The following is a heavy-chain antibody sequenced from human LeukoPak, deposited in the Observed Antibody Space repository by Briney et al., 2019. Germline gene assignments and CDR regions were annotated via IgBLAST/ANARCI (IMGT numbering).Heavy chain of an antibody. CDR2: ISGYNSNT. Sequence: GASVKVSCKASGYTLSSYGISWVRQAPGQGLEWMGWISGYNSNTKYAQNIQGRVTMTIDTSTSTAYMELRSLRSDDTAVYYCARAQGPVVVVPGANRYFDLWGRGTLGTVSS. V-gene: IGHV1-18*01. CDR3: ARAQGPVVVVPGANRYFDL. D-gene: IGHD2-2*01. CDR1: GYTLSSYG. J-gene: IGHJ2*01.